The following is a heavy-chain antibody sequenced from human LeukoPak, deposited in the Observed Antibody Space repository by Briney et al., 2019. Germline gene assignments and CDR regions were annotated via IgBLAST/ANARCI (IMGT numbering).Heavy chain of an antibody. V-gene: IGHV3-30*18. Sequence: GGSLRLSCAASGFTFSSYGMHWVRQAPGKGLEWVAVISYDGGNKYYADFVKGRFTISRDNSKNTLYLQMNSLRAEDTAVYYCAKDQPPTNWGQGTLVTVSS. J-gene: IGHJ4*02. CDR1: GFTFSSYG. CDR2: ISYDGGNK. CDR3: AKDQPPTN. D-gene: IGHD5-12*01.